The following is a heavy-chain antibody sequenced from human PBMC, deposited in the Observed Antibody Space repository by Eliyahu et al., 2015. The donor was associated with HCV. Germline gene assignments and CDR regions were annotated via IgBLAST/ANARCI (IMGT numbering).Heavy chain of an antibody. V-gene: IGHV1-69*06. J-gene: IGHJ6*02. Sequence: EVKKPGSSVKVSCKASGGTFSSYAISWVRQAPGQGLEWMGGIIPIFGTANYAQKFQGRVTITADKSTSTAYMELSSLRSEDTAVYYCARDLALDTAMVTPYYYYGMDVWGQGTTVTVSS. CDR1: GGTFSSYA. CDR2: IIPIFGTA. D-gene: IGHD5-18*01. CDR3: ARDLALDTAMVTPYYYYGMDV.